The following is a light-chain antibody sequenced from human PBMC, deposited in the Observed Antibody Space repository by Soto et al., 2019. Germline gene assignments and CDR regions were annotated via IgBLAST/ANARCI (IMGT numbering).Light chain of an antibody. CDR2: GAS. V-gene: IGKV3-15*01. CDR1: DSVSSK. J-gene: IGKJ1*01. CDR3: QQYNSWLWT. Sequence: MTQSPSSLSASVGGRLAIACRASDSVSSKLAWYQQKPGQAPRLLIYGASTRATGIPARFSGSGSGTEFTLIISSLQSEDSAVYYCQQYNSWLWTFGQGTKVDIK.